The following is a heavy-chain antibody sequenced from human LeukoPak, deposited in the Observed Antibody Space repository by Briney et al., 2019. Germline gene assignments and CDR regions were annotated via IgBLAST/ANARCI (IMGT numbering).Heavy chain of an antibody. CDR2: IYYSGST. D-gene: IGHD3-10*01. J-gene: IGHJ4*02. CDR3: ARGLWF. Sequence: SETLSLTCTVSGVSISSYYWSWIRQPPGKGLEWIGYIYYSGSTNYNPSLKSRVTISVDTSKNQFSLKLSSVTAADTAVYYCARGLWFGGQGTLVTVSS. CDR1: GVSISSYY. V-gene: IGHV4-59*01.